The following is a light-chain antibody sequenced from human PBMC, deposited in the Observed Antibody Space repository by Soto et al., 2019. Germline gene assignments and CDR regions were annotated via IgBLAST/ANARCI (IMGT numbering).Light chain of an antibody. J-gene: IGLJ2*01. CDR3: SANDDSLGGPV. V-gene: IGLV1-47*02. CDR2: SND. Sequence: QSVLTQPPSASGTPGQRVTISCSGSNSNVETNYVYWYQQVAGTAPKLLIYSNDQRPSGVPDRFSASKSGTSASLDISGLRSEDEADYYCSANDDSLGGPVFGGGTKLTVL. CDR1: NSNVETNY.